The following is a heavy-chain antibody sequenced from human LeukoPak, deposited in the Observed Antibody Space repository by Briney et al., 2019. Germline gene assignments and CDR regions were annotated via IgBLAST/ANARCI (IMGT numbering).Heavy chain of an antibody. CDR1: GFTFSSYG. D-gene: IGHD6-19*01. J-gene: IGHJ6*03. CDR3: ARELEEQWLVQYYYYMDV. Sequence: GGSLRLSCAASGFTFSSYGMHWVRQAPGKGREWVSSISSSSSYIYYADSVKGRFTISRDNAKNSLYLQMNSLRAEDTAVYYCARELEEQWLVQYYYYMDVWGKGTTVTVSS. V-gene: IGHV3-21*01. CDR2: ISSSSSYI.